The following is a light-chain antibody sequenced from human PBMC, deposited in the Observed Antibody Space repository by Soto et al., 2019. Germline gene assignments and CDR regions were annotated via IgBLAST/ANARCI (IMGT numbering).Light chain of an antibody. CDR1: QGISSY. J-gene: IGKJ1*01. CDR2: AAS. CDR3: KQYYSYST. Sequence: AIRMTQSPSSLSASTGDRVTITCRASQGISSYLAWYQQKPGKAPKLLIYAASTLQSGVPSRFSGSGSGTDFTLTISCLQSEDFATYYCKQYYSYSTFGQGTKVDIK. V-gene: IGKV1-8*01.